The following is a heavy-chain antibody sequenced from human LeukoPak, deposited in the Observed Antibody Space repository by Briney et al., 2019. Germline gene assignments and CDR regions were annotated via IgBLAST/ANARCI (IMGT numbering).Heavy chain of an antibody. CDR1: GGSISNHY. CDR3: ARGGGTYSSFDF. V-gene: IGHV4-4*07. CDR2: IFSSGST. D-gene: IGHD1-26*01. Sequence: SETLSLTCTVSGGSISNHYWSWIRQPAGKGLEWIGRIFSSGSTIYNPSLKSRVTMSVDTSKNQFSLNLSSVTAADTAVYFCARGGGTYSSFDFWGQGTLVTVSS. J-gene: IGHJ4*02.